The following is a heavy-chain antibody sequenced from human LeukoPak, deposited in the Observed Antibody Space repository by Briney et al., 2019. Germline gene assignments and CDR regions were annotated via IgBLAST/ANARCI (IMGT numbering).Heavy chain of an antibody. CDR1: GFTFSTYR. Sequence: GESLRLSCAASGFTFSTYRMSWVRQAPGKGLEWVANIKEDGSEKYYADSVRGRFTISRDNAKNSLYLQMNSLRVEDTAVYYCARGGNGLQRRDYFDYWGQGTLVTVSS. D-gene: IGHD3/OR15-3a*01. CDR2: IKEDGSEK. V-gene: IGHV3-7*02. J-gene: IGHJ4*02. CDR3: ARGGNGLQRRDYFDY.